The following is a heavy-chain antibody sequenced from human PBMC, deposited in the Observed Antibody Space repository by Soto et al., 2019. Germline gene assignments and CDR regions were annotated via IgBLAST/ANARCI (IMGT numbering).Heavy chain of an antibody. D-gene: IGHD3-3*01. V-gene: IGHV4-34*01. CDR3: ARVGRTYYDFRSGHLAYYFDY. CDR2: INHSGST. J-gene: IGHJ4*02. CDR1: GGSFSGYY. Sequence: SETLSLTCAVYGGSFSGYYWSWIRQPPGKGLEWIGEINHSGSTNYNPSLKSRVTISVDTSKNQFSLKLSSVTAADTAVYYCARVGRTYYDFRSGHLAYYFDYWGQGTMVTVYS.